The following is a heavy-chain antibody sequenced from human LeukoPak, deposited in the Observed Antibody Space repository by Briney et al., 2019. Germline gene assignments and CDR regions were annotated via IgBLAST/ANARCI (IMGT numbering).Heavy chain of an antibody. CDR2: TRNKANSYTT. J-gene: IGHJ4*02. V-gene: IGHV3-72*01. CDR1: GFTFSDHY. D-gene: IGHD4-23*01. Sequence: GGSLRLSCAASGFTFSDHYMDWVRQAPGKGLEWVGRTRNKANSYTTEYAASVEGRFTISRDDSKNSLYLQMNSLKTEDTAVYYCARAVVGGYFDYWGQGTLVTVSS. CDR3: ARAVVGGYFDY.